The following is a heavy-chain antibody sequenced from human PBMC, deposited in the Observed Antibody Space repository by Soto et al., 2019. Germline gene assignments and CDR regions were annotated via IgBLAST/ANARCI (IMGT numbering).Heavy chain of an antibody. CDR1: GFDFSAYA. CDR2: LGGSNDDK. J-gene: IGHJ3*02. Sequence: DVHLVESGGGLVQPGGSLRLSCAASGFDFSAYAMSWVRQAPGKGLQWVSGLGGSNDDKHYADSVRGRFAVSRDNSKNTLYLQMNSLRGEDTAVYYCAKDGIAKNGVWDYFDMSGQGTRVTVSS. V-gene: IGHV3-23*04. CDR3: AKDGIAKNGVWDYFDM. D-gene: IGHD2-8*01.